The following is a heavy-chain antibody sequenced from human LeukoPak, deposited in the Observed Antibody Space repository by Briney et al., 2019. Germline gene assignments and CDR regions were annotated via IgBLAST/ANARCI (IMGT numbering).Heavy chain of an antibody. V-gene: IGHV1-24*01. CDR3: AAVSGHYTLLDA. CDR1: GYTLNDIS. Sequence: ASVKVSCKISGYTLNDISVHWVRQPPGKGLDWMGGVDPDDGQRVYAQRFQGRVTMTEDTSTNTAYMELSRLRSEDTAVYFCAAVSGHYTLLDAWGQGALVTVS. D-gene: IGHD4-11*01. J-gene: IGHJ5*02. CDR2: VDPDDGQR.